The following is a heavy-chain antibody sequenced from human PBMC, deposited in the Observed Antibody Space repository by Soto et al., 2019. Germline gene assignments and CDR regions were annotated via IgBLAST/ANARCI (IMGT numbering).Heavy chain of an antibody. V-gene: IGHV4-59*01. CDR3: ARGGEYSGHSFYSYYYMDV. CDR2: IYYSGST. J-gene: IGHJ6*03. D-gene: IGHD5-12*01. CDR1: GGSISSYY. Sequence: SEPLSLTSTVSGGSISSYYWRWIRKHPGKGLEWIGYIYYSGSTNYNPSLKSRVTISVDTSKNQFSLNLRSVTAADTAVYFCARGGEYSGHSFYSYYYMDVWGKGTTVTVSS.